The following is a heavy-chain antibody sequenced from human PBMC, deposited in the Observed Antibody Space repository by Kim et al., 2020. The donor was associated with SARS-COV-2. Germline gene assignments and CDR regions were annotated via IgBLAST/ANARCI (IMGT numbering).Heavy chain of an antibody. D-gene: IGHD4-17*01. CDR2: INHSGST. Sequence: SETLSLTCAVYGGSFSGYYWSWIRQPPGKGLEWIGEINHSGSTNYNPSLKSRVTISVDTSKNQFSLKLSSVTAADTAVYYCARLRAVTTNYYYYGMDVWGQWTTVTVSS. J-gene: IGHJ6*02. CDR1: GGSFSGYY. V-gene: IGHV4-34*01. CDR3: ARLRAVTTNYYYYGMDV.